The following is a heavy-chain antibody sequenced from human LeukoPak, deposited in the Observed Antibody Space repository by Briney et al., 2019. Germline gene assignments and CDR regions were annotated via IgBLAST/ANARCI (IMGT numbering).Heavy chain of an antibody. D-gene: IGHD1-14*01. V-gene: IGHV1-69*05. CDR3: ASILNQAAY. CDR2: IIPIFGTA. J-gene: IGHJ4*02. CDR1: GGTFSSYD. Sequence: ASVKASCKASGGTFSSYDISWVRQAPGQGLEWMGGIIPIFGTANYAQKFQGRVTITTDESTSTAYMELSSLRSEDTAVYYCASILNQAAYWGQGTLVTVSS.